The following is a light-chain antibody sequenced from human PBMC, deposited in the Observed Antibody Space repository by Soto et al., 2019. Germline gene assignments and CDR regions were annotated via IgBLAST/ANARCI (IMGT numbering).Light chain of an antibody. V-gene: IGKV3-11*01. Sequence: EIVLTQSPATLSLSPGERATLPCRTSQTIGALLNCYQQRPGRAPRLLIFDTSNRATDIPARFSGSGSGTDFILTISSLDPEDFGVYFCQQRHNWPITFGQGTRLDIK. CDR2: DTS. CDR3: QQRHNWPIT. J-gene: IGKJ5*01. CDR1: QTIGAL.